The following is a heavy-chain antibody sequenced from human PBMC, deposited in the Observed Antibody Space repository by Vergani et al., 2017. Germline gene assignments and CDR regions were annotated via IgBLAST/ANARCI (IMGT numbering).Heavy chain of an antibody. D-gene: IGHD1-1*01. Sequence: EVELVQSGPEMSKPGESLKISCKGSEYSFGNYWIGWVRQMPGKGLEWMGIIYPADSDTRYSPSFQGQVTISADKSISTAFLQRDSLKASDTALYYCARHTTYTDSWGQGTLVTVSS. CDR2: IYPADSDT. J-gene: IGHJ4*02. V-gene: IGHV5-51*01. CDR1: EYSFGNYW. CDR3: ARHTTYTDS.